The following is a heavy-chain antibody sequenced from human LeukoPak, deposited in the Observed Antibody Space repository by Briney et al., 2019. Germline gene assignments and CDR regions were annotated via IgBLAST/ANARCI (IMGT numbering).Heavy chain of an antibody. CDR3: ARTYLGYCSSTNCYRHFDY. CDR2: INHSGST. Sequence: SETLSLTCAVYGGSFSGYYWSWIRQPPGKGLEWIGEINHSGSTNYNPSLKSRVTISVDTSKNQFSLKLSSVTAADTAVYYCARTYLGYCSSTNCYRHFDYWGQGTLVTVSS. D-gene: IGHD2-2*02. J-gene: IGHJ4*02. V-gene: IGHV4-34*01. CDR1: GGSFSGYY.